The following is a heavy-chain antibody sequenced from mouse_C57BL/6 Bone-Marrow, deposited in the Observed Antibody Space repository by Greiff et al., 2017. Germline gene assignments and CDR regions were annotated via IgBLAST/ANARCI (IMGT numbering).Heavy chain of an antibody. V-gene: IGHV5-12*01. CDR3: AIRGAY. J-gene: IGHJ3*01. Sequence: DVMLVESGGGLVQPGGSLKLSCAASGFTFSDYYMYWVRQTPEKRLEWVAYISNGGGSTYYPDTVKGRFTISRDNAKNTLYLQMSRLKSEDTAMXYCAIRGAYWGQGTLVTVSA. CDR2: ISNGGGST. CDR1: GFTFSDYY.